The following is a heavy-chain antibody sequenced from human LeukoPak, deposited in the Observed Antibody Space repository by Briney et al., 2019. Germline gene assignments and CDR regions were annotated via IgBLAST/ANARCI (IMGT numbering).Heavy chain of an antibody. CDR1: GYRFISFA. CDR3: AREGWSDP. CDR2: INTNTGNP. V-gene: IGHV7-4-1*02. J-gene: IGHJ5*02. Sequence: ASVKVSCKASGYRFISFAINWVRQAPGQGLEWMGWINTNTGNPTYAQGFTGRFVFSLDTSVSTAYLQIRSLKAEDTAVYYCAREGWSDPWGQGTLVTVSS.